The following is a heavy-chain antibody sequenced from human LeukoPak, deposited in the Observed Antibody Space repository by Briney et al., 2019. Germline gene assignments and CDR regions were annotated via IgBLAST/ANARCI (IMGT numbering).Heavy chain of an antibody. CDR3: ARDRAIWFGELSADWFDP. Sequence: GGSLRLSCSASQFTFSYYAMTWFRQAPGTGLEWVSGVSSSGDYTYYANSVKGRFTISRDNSKNTLYLQMNSLRAEDTAVYYCARDRAIWFGELSADWFDPWGQGTLVTVSS. V-gene: IGHV3-23*01. CDR1: QFTFSYYA. D-gene: IGHD3-10*01. CDR2: VSSSGDYT. J-gene: IGHJ5*02.